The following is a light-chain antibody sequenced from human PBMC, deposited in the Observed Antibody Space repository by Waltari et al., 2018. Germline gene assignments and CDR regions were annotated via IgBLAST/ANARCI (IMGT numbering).Light chain of an antibody. Sequence: DIVMTQSPDSLAVSLGERATINCKSSQSVLHNYNNKDSVVWYQQKPGQRPKLLIYWASTRESGVPDRFSCSGSGTDFTLTISSLQAEDVAIYYCQQFYDTPYTFGQGTKLEIK. CDR2: WAS. CDR1: QSVLHNYNNKDS. J-gene: IGKJ2*01. V-gene: IGKV4-1*01. CDR3: QQFYDTPYT.